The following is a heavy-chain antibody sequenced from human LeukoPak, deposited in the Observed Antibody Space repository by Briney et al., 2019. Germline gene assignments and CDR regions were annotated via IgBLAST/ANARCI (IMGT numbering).Heavy chain of an antibody. J-gene: IGHJ5*02. CDR2: ISPNSGGT. Sequence: ASVKVSCKASGYTFTGYYMHWVRQAPGQGLEWMGWISPNSGGTNYAQKFQGRVTMTRDTSISTAYMELSRLRSDDTAVYYCAREIVGATHGNWFDPWAKGTLVTVSS. D-gene: IGHD1-26*01. CDR3: AREIVGATHGNWFDP. V-gene: IGHV1-2*02. CDR1: GYTFTGYY.